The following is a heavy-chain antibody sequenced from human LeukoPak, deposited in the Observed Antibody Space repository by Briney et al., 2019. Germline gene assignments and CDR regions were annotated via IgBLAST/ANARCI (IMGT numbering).Heavy chain of an antibody. CDR2: IRYDGSNK. CDR1: GLTFSSYG. J-gene: IGHJ4*02. D-gene: IGHD6-13*01. Sequence: GASLRLSCAASGLTFSSYGMHWVRQAPGKGLEWVAFIRYDGSNKYYADSVKGRFTISRDNSKNTLYLQMNSLRAEDTAVYYCAKGSRTGYSSSWYFDYWGQGTLVTVSS. CDR3: AKGSRTGYSSSWYFDY. V-gene: IGHV3-30*02.